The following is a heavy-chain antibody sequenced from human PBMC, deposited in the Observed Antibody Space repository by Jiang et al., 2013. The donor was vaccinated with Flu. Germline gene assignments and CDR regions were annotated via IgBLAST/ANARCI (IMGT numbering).Heavy chain of an antibody. CDR1: GFTFSSYG. D-gene: IGHD6-19*01. Sequence: VQLLESGGGVVQPGRSLRLSCAASGFTFSSYGMHWVRQAPGKGLEWVAVISYDGSNKYYADSVKGRFTISRDNSKNTLYLQMNSLRAEDTAVYYCAKDLYSSGPDYYYYYGMDVWGQGTTVT. CDR3: AKDLYSSGPDYYYYYGMDV. J-gene: IGHJ6*02. V-gene: IGHV3-30*18. CDR2: ISYDGSNK.